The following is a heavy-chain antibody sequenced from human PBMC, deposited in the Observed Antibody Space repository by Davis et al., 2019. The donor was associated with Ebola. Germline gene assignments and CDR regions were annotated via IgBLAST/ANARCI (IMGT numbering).Heavy chain of an antibody. CDR3: AKEGGGELLQSFDY. V-gene: IGHV3-23*01. CDR1: GFTFSSYA. D-gene: IGHD1-26*01. CDR2: ISGSGGST. Sequence: GESLKISCAASGFTFSSYAMSWVRQAPGKGLEWVSAISGSGGSTYYADSVKGRFTISRDNSKNTLYLQMNSLRAEDTAVYYCAKEGGGELLQSFDYWGQGTLVTVSS. J-gene: IGHJ4*02.